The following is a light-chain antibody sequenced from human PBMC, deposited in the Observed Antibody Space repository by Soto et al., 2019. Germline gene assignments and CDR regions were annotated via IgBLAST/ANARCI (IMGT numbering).Light chain of an antibody. Sequence: DIPMTQVPSSVSASVRDRVTITCRASQVISTWLAWYQQKPGQAPKLLIYAASVLDSGVPSRFSGSGSGTDFTLTISSVQPEDFATYRCQQDNSFPITFGQGTRLEIK. CDR2: AAS. V-gene: IGKV1-12*01. J-gene: IGKJ5*01. CDR3: QQDNSFPIT. CDR1: QVISTW.